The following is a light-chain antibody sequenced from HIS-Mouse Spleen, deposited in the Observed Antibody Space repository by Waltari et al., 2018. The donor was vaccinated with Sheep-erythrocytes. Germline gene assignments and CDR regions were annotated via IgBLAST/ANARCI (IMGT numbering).Light chain of an antibody. CDR1: SSDVGGYNY. Sequence: QSALTQPRSVSGSPGQSVPIPCTGTSSDVGGYNYVSWYQQHPGKAPNLMIYDVSKRPSGVPDRFSGSKSGNTASLTISGLQAEDEADYYCCSYAGSYNHVFATGTKVTVL. CDR3: CSYAGSYNHV. J-gene: IGLJ1*01. CDR2: DVS. V-gene: IGLV2-11*01.